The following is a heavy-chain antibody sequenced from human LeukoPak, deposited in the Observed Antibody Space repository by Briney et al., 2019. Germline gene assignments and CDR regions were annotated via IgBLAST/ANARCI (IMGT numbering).Heavy chain of an antibody. D-gene: IGHD4-17*01. Sequence: GGSLRLSCAASGFTFSSYAMSWVRQAPGKGLEWVSAISGSGGSTYYADSVKGRLTISRDNSKNTLYLQMNSLRAEDTAVYYCAKRVTTNYYYGMDVWGQGTTVTVSS. CDR2: ISGSGGST. V-gene: IGHV3-23*01. CDR3: AKRVTTNYYYGMDV. CDR1: GFTFSSYA. J-gene: IGHJ6*02.